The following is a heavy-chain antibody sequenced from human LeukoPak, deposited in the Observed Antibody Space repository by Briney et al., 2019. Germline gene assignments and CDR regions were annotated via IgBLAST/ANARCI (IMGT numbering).Heavy chain of an antibody. CDR2: IDTAGVT. CDR1: GFTFSAYN. Sequence: GGSLRLSCAASGFTFSAYNMHWVRQATGKGLEWVSAIDTAGVTYFLGSVKGRFTISRDNAKNSVYLQMNNLAAGDTAVYFCVRADKYCSGGSCENYFDFWGQGTLVTVSS. CDR3: VRADKYCSGGSCENYFDF. J-gene: IGHJ4*02. V-gene: IGHV3-13*01. D-gene: IGHD2-15*01.